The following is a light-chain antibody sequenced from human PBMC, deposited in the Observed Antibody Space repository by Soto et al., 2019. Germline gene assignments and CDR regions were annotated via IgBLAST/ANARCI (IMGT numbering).Light chain of an antibody. Sequence: EIVMTQSPATLSVSPGERATLSCRASQNVGSNLAWFQQTPGQAPRLLIYGASNRATGIPSRFGGRGSGTEFTLTISSLQSEDFAVYYCQQYSNWPRTFGQGTKLEIK. CDR3: QQYSNWPRT. V-gene: IGKV3-15*01. CDR1: QNVGSN. J-gene: IGKJ2*01. CDR2: GAS.